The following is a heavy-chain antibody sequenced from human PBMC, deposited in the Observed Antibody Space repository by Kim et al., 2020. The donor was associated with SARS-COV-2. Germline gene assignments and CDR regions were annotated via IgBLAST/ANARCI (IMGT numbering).Heavy chain of an antibody. CDR3: ASTTRLNYYYYYGMDV. CDR1: GFTFSSYG. CDR2: ISYDGSNK. J-gene: IGHJ6*02. D-gene: IGHD1-26*01. V-gene: IGHV3-30*03. Sequence: GGSLRLSCAASGFTFSSYGMHWVRQAPGKGLEWVAVISYDGSNKYYADSVKGRFTISRDNSKNTLYLQMNSLRAEDTAVYYCASTTRLNYYYYYGMDVWGQGTTVTVSS.